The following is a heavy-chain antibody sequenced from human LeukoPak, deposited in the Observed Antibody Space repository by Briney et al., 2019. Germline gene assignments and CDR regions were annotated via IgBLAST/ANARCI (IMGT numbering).Heavy chain of an antibody. V-gene: IGHV3-23*01. CDR3: TKRPFSGYFDY. CDR2: ISGSGDST. J-gene: IGHJ4*02. Sequence: PGGSLRLSCAASGFTFSSYAMNWVRQAPGKGLEWVSTISGSGDSTYYADSVKGRFTISRDNSKNTLYLQMNSLRAEDTAVYYCTKRPFSGYFDYWGQGTLVTVSS. CDR1: GFTFSSYA. D-gene: IGHD6-25*01.